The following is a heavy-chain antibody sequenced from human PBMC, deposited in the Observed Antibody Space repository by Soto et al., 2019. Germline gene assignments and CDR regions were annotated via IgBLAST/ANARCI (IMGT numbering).Heavy chain of an antibody. J-gene: IGHJ5*02. Sequence: QVQLVQSGAEVKKPGSSVKVSCKASGGTFSSYAISWVRQAPGQGLEWMGGIIPIFGTANYAQKFQGRVTITADESTSTAYMELSSLRSEDTVVYYCARDRQRTLAGIAAAGTGWFDPWGQGTLVTVSS. CDR2: IIPIFGTA. D-gene: IGHD6-13*01. V-gene: IGHV1-69*01. CDR3: ARDRQRTLAGIAAAGTGWFDP. CDR1: GGTFSSYA.